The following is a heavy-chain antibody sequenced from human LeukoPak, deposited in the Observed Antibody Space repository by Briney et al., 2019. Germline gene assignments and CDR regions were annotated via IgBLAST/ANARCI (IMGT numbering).Heavy chain of an antibody. CDR1: RFTFSTYA. CDR3: AKEYGPGSYYYDY. V-gene: IGHV3-23*01. Sequence: GGSLRLSCAASRFTFSTYAMTWVRQAPGKGLEWVSGISASGVSTHYADSVKGRFTISRDNSKNTLYLQMNSLRAEDMAVYYCAKEYGPGSYYYDYWGQGTLVTVSS. D-gene: IGHD3-10*01. J-gene: IGHJ4*02. CDR2: ISASGVST.